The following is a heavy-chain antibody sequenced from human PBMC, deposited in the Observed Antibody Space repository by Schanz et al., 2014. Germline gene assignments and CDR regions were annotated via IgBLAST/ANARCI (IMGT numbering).Heavy chain of an antibody. J-gene: IGHJ4*02. Sequence: QVQLLQSGAEVKKPGASMKVSCKASGYTFTTYYMLWVRQAPGQGLEWMGRIIPILGIANYAQKCQGRVTITADKSTFTAKMDVSSMRSEDAAVYYCASSEAGYSSIWDFDYWGQGTLVTVAS. CDR1: GYTFTTYY. D-gene: IGHD6-13*01. V-gene: IGHV1-69*09. CDR3: ASSEAGYSSIWDFDY. CDR2: IIPILGIA.